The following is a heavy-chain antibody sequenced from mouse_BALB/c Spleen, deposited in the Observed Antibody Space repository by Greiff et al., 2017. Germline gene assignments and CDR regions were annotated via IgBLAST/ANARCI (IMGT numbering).Heavy chain of an antibody. V-gene: IGHV5-9-3*01. CDR3: ARRYYGPLDY. Sequence: EVKLMESGGGLVKPGGSLKLSCAASGFTFSSYAMSWVRQTPEKRLEWVATISSGGSYTYYPDSVKGRFTISRDNAKNTLYLQMSSLRSEDKAMYYCARRYYGPLDYWGQGTTLTVSS. J-gene: IGHJ2*01. CDR1: GFTFSSYA. CDR2: ISSGGSYT. D-gene: IGHD1-1*01.